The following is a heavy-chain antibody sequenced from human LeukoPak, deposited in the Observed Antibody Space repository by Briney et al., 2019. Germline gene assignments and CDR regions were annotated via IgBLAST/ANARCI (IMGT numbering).Heavy chain of an antibody. J-gene: IGHJ6*03. V-gene: IGHV4-61*02. Sequence: SQTLSLTCTVSGGSISSGSYYWSWIRQPAGKGLEWIGRIYTSASTNYNPSLKSRVTISLDTSKNQFSLKLSSVTAADTAVYYCAVAGQRAYYYYYMDVWGKGTTVTISS. D-gene: IGHD6-19*01. CDR3: AVAGQRAYYYYYMDV. CDR2: IYTSAST. CDR1: GGSISSGSYY.